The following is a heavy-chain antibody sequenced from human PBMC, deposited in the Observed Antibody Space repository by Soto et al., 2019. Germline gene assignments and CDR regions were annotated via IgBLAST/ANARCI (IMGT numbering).Heavy chain of an antibody. Sequence: ETLSLTCAVCGGSTSSSSYYWGWIRQPPGKGLEWIGSIYYSGSTYYNPSLKSRVTISVDTSKNQFSLKLCSVPVADTGVSYCARYPSSNSCYSVWGQGTLVTVSS. CDR1: GGSTSSSSYY. CDR3: ARYPSSNSCYSV. D-gene: IGHD6-13*01. V-gene: IGHV4-39*01. CDR2: IYYSGST. J-gene: IGHJ4*02.